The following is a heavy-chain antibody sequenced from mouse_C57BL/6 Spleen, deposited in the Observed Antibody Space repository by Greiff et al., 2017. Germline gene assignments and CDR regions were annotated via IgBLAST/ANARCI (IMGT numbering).Heavy chain of an antibody. V-gene: IGHV1-55*01. CDR2: IYPGSGST. CDR3: ARWSYGYAMDY. J-gene: IGHJ4*01. Sequence: QVQLQQPGAELVKPGASVKMSCKASGYTFTSYWITWVKQRPGQGLEWIGDIYPGSGSTNYNEKFKSKATLTVDTSSSTAYMQRSSLTSEDSAVYYCARWSYGYAMDYWGQGTSVPVSS. CDR1: GYTFTSYW. D-gene: IGHD1-1*02.